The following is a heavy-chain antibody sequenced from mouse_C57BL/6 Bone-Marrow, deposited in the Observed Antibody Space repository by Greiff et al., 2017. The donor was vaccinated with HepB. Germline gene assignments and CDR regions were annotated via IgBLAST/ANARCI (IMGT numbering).Heavy chain of an antibody. D-gene: IGHD2-2*01. CDR3: TRPGGKWFTGGWYFDV. Sequence: EVKLVESGGGLVQPGGSMKLSCAASGFTFSDAWMDWVRQSPEKGLEWVAEIRNKANNHATYYAESVKGRFTISRDDSKSSVYLQMNSLRAEDTGIYYCTRPGGKWFTGGWYFDVWGTGTTVTVSS. CDR1: GFTFSDAW. J-gene: IGHJ1*03. V-gene: IGHV6-6*01. CDR2: IRNKANNHAT.